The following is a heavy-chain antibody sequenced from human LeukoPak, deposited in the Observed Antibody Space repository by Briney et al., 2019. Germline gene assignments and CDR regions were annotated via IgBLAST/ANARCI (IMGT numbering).Heavy chain of an antibody. J-gene: IGHJ4*02. Sequence: PSETLSLTCTVSGGSISSGDYYWSWIRQPPGKGLEWIGYIYYSGGTYYNPSLKSRVTISVDTSKNQFSLKLSSVTAADTAVYYCARESSSGWFDYWGQGTLVTVSS. V-gene: IGHV4-30-4*01. CDR2: IYYSGGT. CDR3: ARESSSGWFDY. D-gene: IGHD6-19*01. CDR1: GGSISSGDYY.